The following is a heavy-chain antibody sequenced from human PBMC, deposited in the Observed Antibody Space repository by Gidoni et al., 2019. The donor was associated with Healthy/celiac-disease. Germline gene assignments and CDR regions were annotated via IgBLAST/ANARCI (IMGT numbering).Heavy chain of an antibody. V-gene: IGHV1-18*04. CDR1: GYTFTSYG. J-gene: IGHJ6*02. CDR3: ARVLVGATTDYYYYGMDV. Sequence: QVQLVQSGAEVKKPGASVKVSCQASGYTFTSYGISWVRQAPGQGLEWMGWISAYNGNTSYAQKLQGRVTMTTDTSTSTAYMELRSLRSDDTAVYYCARVLVGATTDYYYYGMDVWGQGTTVTVSS. CDR2: ISAYNGNT. D-gene: IGHD1-26*01.